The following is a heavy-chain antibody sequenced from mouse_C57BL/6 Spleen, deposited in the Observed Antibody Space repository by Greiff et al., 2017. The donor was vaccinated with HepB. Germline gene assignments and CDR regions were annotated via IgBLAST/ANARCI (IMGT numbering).Heavy chain of an antibody. CDR3: SRRLYYEHFDG. D-gene: IGHD2-4*01. CDR2: IDPSDSYT. V-gene: IGHV1-69*01. J-gene: IGHJ1*03. Sequence: QVQLQQPGAELVLPGASVKLSCKASGYTFPSYWMHWVKQRPGQGLEWIGEIDPSDSYTNYNQKFKGKSTLTVDKSSSTAYMQLSSLTSEDSAVYYYSRRLYYEHFDGWGTGTTVTVSS. CDR1: GYTFPSYW.